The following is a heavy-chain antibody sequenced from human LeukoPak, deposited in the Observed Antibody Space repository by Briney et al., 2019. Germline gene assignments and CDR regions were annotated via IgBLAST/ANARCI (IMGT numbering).Heavy chain of an antibody. CDR3: ARTLYGSGDY. CDR2: IYYSGST. V-gene: IGHV4-59*08. Sequence: SETLSLTCTVSGGSISSYYWSWIRQPPGKGLEWIGYIYYSGSTNYNPSLKSRVTISVDTSKNQFSLKLSSVTAADTAVYYCARTLYGSGDYWGQGTLVTVSS. D-gene: IGHD3-10*01. CDR1: GGSISSYY. J-gene: IGHJ4*02.